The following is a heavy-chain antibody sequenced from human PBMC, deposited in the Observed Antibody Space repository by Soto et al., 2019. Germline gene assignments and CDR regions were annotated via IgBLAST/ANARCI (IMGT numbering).Heavy chain of an antibody. CDR1: GGSVSNSSHY. D-gene: IGHD3-3*01. V-gene: IGHV4-61*01. CDR2: VYYTGST. J-gene: IGHJ4*02. Sequence: SETLSLTCTVSGGSVSNSSHYWTWIRQPPGKGLEWIGYVYYTGSTNYNPSLHSRVTISVDTSKNQFSLPLSSVTAADTAVSYCARGDGFWSGYSYLNYWGQGTPVTVSS. CDR3: ARGDGFWSGYSYLNY.